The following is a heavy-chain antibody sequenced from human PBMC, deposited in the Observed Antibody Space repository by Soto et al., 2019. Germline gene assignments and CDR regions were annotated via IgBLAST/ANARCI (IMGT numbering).Heavy chain of an antibody. CDR1: GFTFSDYG. V-gene: IGHV3-33*01. CDR2: IWYDGSNE. J-gene: IGHJ3*02. Sequence: QVQLVESGGGVVQPGRSLRLSCAASGFTFSDYGMHWVRQAPGKGLEWVAVIWYDGSNEDYADSVKGRFTISRDNSKNTLYLQMNSLRAEDTAVYYCASEDEGSGSDAFDIWGQGTMVTVSS. D-gene: IGHD3-10*01. CDR3: ASEDEGSGSDAFDI.